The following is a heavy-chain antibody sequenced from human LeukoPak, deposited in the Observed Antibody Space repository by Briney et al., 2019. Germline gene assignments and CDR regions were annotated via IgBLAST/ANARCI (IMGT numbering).Heavy chain of an antibody. CDR3: ARNQLGSGWHSSAY. V-gene: IGHV4-39*01. CDR2: IYYNGST. D-gene: IGHD6-19*01. Sequence: PSETLSLTCTVSGGSISSSFYYWGWIRQPPGKGLEWIGSIYYNGSTYYNPSLKSRVTISVDTSKNQFSLQLSSVTAADTAVYYCARNQLGSGWHSSAYWGQGTLVTVSS. J-gene: IGHJ4*02. CDR1: GGSISSSFYY.